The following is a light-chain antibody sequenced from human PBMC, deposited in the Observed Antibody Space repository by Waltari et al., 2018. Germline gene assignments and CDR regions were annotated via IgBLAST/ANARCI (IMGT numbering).Light chain of an antibody. CDR2: GAS. J-gene: IGKJ1*01. V-gene: IGKV3-20*01. CDR1: HSGNSNY. CDR3: QQFHTSPGT. Sequence: DTVLTQSPGTLSLSPGERATLSCRASHSGNSNYLAWYQQKPGQAPRLLIHGASSMATGIPDGFCASGCGKDFTLTLSRMGPEVVPVHYCQQFHTSPGTFGQGTKVEIK.